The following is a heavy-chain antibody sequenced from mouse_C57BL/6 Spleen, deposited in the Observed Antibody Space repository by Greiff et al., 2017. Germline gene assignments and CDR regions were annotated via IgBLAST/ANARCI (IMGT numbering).Heavy chain of an antibody. Sequence: QVQLQQSGAELVRPGASVTLSCKASGYTFTDYEMHWVKQTPVHGLEWIGAIDPETGGTAYTQKFKGKAILTADKSSSTAYMQLSSLTSEDSAVYYCARKSYCGSSPYWYFDVWGTGTTVTVSS. D-gene: IGHD1-1*01. V-gene: IGHV1-15*01. CDR3: ARKSYCGSSPYWYFDV. CDR1: GYTFTDYE. J-gene: IGHJ1*03. CDR2: IDPETGGT.